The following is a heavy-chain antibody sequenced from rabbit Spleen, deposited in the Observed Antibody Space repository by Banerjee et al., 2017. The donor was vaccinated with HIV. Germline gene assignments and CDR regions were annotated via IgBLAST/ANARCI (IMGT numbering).Heavy chain of an antibody. CDR3: ARDVGIDVYRFSL. Sequence: QSLEESGGGLVKPGASLTLTCTASGFSFSSGYDMCWVRQATGKGLEWIGTIWTGSASITWYASWALGRFTISKTSSTTVTLQLNSLTAADTATYFCARDVGIDVYRFSLWGPGTLVTVS. CDR1: GFSFSSGYD. CDR2: IWTGSASIT. J-gene: IGHJ4*01. V-gene: IGHV1S40*01. D-gene: IGHD4-2*01.